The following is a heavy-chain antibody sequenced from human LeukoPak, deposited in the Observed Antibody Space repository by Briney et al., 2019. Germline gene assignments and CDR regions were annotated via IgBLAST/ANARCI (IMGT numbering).Heavy chain of an antibody. D-gene: IGHD3-10*01. J-gene: IGHJ5*02. CDR2: INHSGST. V-gene: IGHV4-34*01. Sequence: PSETLSLTCAVYGGSFSGYYWSWIRQPPGKGLEWIGEINHSGSTNYNPSLKSRVTISVDTSKNQFSLKLSSVTAADTAVYYCARGMYYYGSGSYYPRHLPPHNSFDHWGQGTLVTVSS. CDR3: ARGMYYYGSGSYYPRHLPPHNSFDH. CDR1: GGSFSGYY.